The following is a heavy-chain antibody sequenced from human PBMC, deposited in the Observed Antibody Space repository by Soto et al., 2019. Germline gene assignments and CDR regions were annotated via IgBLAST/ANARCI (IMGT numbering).Heavy chain of an antibody. CDR1: GGTFSSYA. Sequence: GASVKVSCKASGGTFSSYAISWVRQAPGQGLEWMGGIIPIFGTANYAQKFQGRVTITADESTSPAYMERSSLEPEDTAVYYCARAIRYYYDSSGPYYFGYWGQGTLVTVSS. J-gene: IGHJ4*02. CDR2: IIPIFGTA. CDR3: ARAIRYYYDSSGPYYFGY. V-gene: IGHV1-69*13. D-gene: IGHD3-22*01.